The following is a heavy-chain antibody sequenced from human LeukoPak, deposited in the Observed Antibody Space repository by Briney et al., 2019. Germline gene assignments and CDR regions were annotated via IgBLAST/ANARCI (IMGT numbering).Heavy chain of an antibody. CDR2: INRGVGSTST. CDR3: ARERQWLSRGPDY. Sequence: NPGGSLRLSCAASGFTLSIYDMSWVRQAPGKGLEYVSSINRGVGSTSTYYADSVKGRFTISRDNAKNSLYLQMNSLRAEDTAVYYCARERQWLSRGPDYWGQGTLVTVSS. V-gene: IGHV3-21*01. D-gene: IGHD6-19*01. J-gene: IGHJ4*02. CDR1: GFTLSIYD.